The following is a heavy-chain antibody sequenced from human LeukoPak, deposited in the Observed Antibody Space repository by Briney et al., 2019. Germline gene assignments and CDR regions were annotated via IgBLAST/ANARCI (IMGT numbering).Heavy chain of an antibody. CDR1: GYTFTGYY. V-gene: IGHV1-2*02. CDR2: INPNSGGT. D-gene: IGHD3-10*01. J-gene: IGHJ4*02. Sequence: ASVKVSCKASGYTFTGYYMHWVRQAPGQGLEWMGWINPNSGGTNYAQKFQGRVTMTEDTSTDTAYMELSSLRSEDTAVYYCATGEGSYYSADYWGQGTLVTVSS. CDR3: ATGEGSYYSADY.